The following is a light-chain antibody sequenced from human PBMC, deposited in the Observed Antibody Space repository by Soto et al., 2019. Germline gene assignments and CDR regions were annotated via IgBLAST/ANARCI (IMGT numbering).Light chain of an antibody. CDR3: CSEAGGRV. J-gene: IGLJ3*02. CDR2: EGS. CDR1: SSDVGSYNL. Sequence: QSVLTQPASVSGSPGQSITISCTGTSSDVGSYNLVSWYQQHPGKAPKLMIYEGSKRPSGVSNRFSGSKSGNTASLTISGLQAEDEADYYCCSEAGGRVFGGGTKLTVL. V-gene: IGLV2-23*01.